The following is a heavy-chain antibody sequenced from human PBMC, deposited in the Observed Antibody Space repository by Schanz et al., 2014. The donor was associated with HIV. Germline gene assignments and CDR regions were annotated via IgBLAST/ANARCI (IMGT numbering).Heavy chain of an antibody. J-gene: IGHJ6*02. Sequence: VQLVESGGGVVQPGGSLRLSCAASGFTFDSYGIHWVRQAPGKGLEWVANIKEDGSEKYHADSVKGRFTISRDNAKNSLFLQMESLRAEDTAVYYCARDGGEVWGQGTTVTVSS. CDR3: ARDGGEV. D-gene: IGHD3-16*01. CDR1: GFTFDSYG. CDR2: IKEDGSEK. V-gene: IGHV3-7*01.